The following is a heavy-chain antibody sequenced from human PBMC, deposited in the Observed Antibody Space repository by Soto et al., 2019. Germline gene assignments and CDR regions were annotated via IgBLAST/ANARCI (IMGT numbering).Heavy chain of an antibody. CDR3: ARINIQRDGDAFDI. CDR1: GFTFSSYD. Sequence: GGSLRLSCAASGFTFSSYDMHWVRQATGKGLEWVSAIGTAGDPYYPGSVKGRVTISKENAKNSLYLQMNSLRAGDTAVYYCARINIQRDGDAFDIWGQGTMVTVSS. D-gene: IGHD1-1*01. J-gene: IGHJ3*02. CDR2: IGTAGDP. V-gene: IGHV3-13*05.